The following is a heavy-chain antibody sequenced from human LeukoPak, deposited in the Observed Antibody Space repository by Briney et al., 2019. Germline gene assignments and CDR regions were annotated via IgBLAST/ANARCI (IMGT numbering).Heavy chain of an antibody. CDR2: IYYSGST. Sequence: PSETLSLTCTVSGGSISSYYWSWIRQPPGKGLEWIGYIYYSGSTNYNPSLKSRVTISVDTSKNQFSLKLSSVTAADTAVYYCARVHCSGGSCYSDNWFDPWGQGTLVTVSS. CDR3: ARVHCSGGSCYSDNWFDP. D-gene: IGHD2-15*01. CDR1: GGSISSYY. J-gene: IGHJ5*02. V-gene: IGHV4-59*01.